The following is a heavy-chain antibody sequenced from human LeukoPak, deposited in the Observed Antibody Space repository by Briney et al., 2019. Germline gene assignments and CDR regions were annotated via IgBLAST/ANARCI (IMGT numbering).Heavy chain of an antibody. CDR2: ISGYNGNT. D-gene: IGHD3-10*01. V-gene: IGHV1-18*01. Sequence: ASVKVSCKASGYSFANYSISWVRQAPGQGLEWMGWISGYNGNTNYAQNLQDRVTMTIDTSTSTAYMELRSLRSDDTAVYYCARVGPYDSGSYYNINPYYYCMDVWGKGTTVTVSS. CDR3: ARVGPYDSGSYYNINPYYYCMDV. CDR1: GYSFANYS. J-gene: IGHJ6*03.